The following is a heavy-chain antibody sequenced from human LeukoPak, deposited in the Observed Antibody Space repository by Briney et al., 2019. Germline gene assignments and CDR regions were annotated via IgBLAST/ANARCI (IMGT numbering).Heavy chain of an antibody. Sequence: AGGSLRLSCAASGFTFSDYWMHWVRQAPGKGLVWVARINGDGSSTTYVESVRGRFTISRDNAKKTLYLQMNSLRAEDAAVYCARDMYSMSSARGAYWGQGTLVTVSS. CDR2: INGDGSST. J-gene: IGHJ4*02. CDR1: GFTFSDYW. D-gene: IGHD3-10*01. CDR3: ARDMYSMSSARGAY. V-gene: IGHV3-74*01.